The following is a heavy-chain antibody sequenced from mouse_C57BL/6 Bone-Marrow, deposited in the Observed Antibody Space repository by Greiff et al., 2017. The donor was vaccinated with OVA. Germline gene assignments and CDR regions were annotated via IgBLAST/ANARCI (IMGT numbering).Heavy chain of an antibody. Sequence: QVQLKESGAELARPGASVKLSCKASGYTFTSYGISWVKQRTGQGLEWIGEIYPRSGNTYYNEKFKGKATLTADKSSSTAYMELRSLTSEDSAVYFCARWRGRTVVAPYFDYWGQGTTLTVSS. J-gene: IGHJ2*01. CDR2: IYPRSGNT. V-gene: IGHV1-81*01. CDR3: ARWRGRTVVAPYFDY. CDR1: GYTFTSYG. D-gene: IGHD1-1*01.